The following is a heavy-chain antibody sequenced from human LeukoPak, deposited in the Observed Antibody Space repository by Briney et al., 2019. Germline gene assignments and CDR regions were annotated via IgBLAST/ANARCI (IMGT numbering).Heavy chain of an antibody. Sequence: GGSLRLSCAASGFTFDDYAMHWVRQAPGKGLEWVSGISWNSGSIGYADSVKGRFTISRDNAKNSLYLQMNSLRAEDTAVYYCARDPHYDSSGYYSPFFDYWGQGTLVTVSS. V-gene: IGHV3-9*01. CDR3: ARDPHYDSSGYYSPFFDY. D-gene: IGHD3-22*01. CDR1: GFTFDDYA. J-gene: IGHJ4*02. CDR2: ISWNSGSI.